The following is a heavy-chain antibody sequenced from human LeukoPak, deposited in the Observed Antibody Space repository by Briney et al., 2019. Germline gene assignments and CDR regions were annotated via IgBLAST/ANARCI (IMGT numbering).Heavy chain of an antibody. V-gene: IGHV3-9*01. D-gene: IGHD4-17*01. Sequence: GGSLRLSCAGSGFTFDDYAMHWVRQAPGKGLEWVSGISWNSGSIGYADSVKGRFTISRDNAKNSLYLQMNSLRAEDTALYYCAKGWDDDYGDYADYWGQGTLVTVSS. CDR1: GFTFDDYA. CDR2: ISWNSGSI. J-gene: IGHJ4*02. CDR3: AKGWDDDYGDYADY.